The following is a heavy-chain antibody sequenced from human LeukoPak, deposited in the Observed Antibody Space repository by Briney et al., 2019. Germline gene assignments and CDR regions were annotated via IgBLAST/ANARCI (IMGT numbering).Heavy chain of an antibody. Sequence: GGSLRLSCAASGFTFSSYAMSWVRRAPGKGLEWVSAISGSGGSTYYADPVKGQFTISRDNSKNTLYLQMNSLRAEDTAVYYCAKAHSAALIPWRFDPWGQGTLVTVSS. CDR3: AKAHSAALIPWRFDP. J-gene: IGHJ5*02. CDR1: GFTFSSYA. D-gene: IGHD2-2*01. V-gene: IGHV3-23*01. CDR2: ISGSGGST.